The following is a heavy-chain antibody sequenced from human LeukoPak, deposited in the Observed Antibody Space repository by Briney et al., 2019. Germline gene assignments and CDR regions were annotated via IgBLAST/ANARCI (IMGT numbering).Heavy chain of an antibody. J-gene: IGHJ5*02. Sequence: GGSLRLSCAASAFTFSSYAMHWVRQAPGKGLEWVAVISYDGGNKYYTDSVKGRFTISRDNSKNTLYLQMNSLRAEDTAVYYCARPTYSSGWYLSGGWTWGQGTLVTVTS. CDR1: AFTFSSYA. CDR2: ISYDGGNK. V-gene: IGHV3-30*04. D-gene: IGHD6-19*01. CDR3: ARPTYSSGWYLSGGWT.